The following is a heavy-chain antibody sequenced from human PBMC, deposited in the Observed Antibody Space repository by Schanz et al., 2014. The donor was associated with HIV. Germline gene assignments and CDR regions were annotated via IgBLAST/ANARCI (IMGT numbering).Heavy chain of an antibody. CDR3: ARVSTIAGRPGFDY. D-gene: IGHD6-6*01. Sequence: EVQLLESGGGLVQPGGSLRLSCAASGFTFSSYAMSWVRQAPGKGLEWVSAIHPSGGNTYSADSVRGRFTISRDTSSNTVYLQMNSLRPEDTAVYYCARVSTIAGRPGFDYWGRGALVTVSS. J-gene: IGHJ4*02. CDR1: GFTFSSYA. CDR2: IHPSGGNT. V-gene: IGHV3-23*01.